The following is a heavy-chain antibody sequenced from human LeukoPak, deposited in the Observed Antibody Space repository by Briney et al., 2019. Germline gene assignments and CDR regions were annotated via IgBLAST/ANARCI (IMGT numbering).Heavy chain of an antibody. CDR3: ARDPDVVLDY. CDR2: ISSSSYI. CDR1: GFTFSSYA. V-gene: IGHV3-21*01. Sequence: GGSLRLSCAASGFTFSSYAMNWVRQAPGKGLEWVSSISSSSYIYYADSVKGRFTISRDNAKNSLYLQMNSLRAEDTAVYYCARDPDVVLDYWGQGTLVTVSS. D-gene: IGHD2-2*01. J-gene: IGHJ4*02.